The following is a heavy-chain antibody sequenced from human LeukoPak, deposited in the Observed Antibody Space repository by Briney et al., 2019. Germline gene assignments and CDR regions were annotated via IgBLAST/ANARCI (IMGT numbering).Heavy chain of an antibody. CDR3: ARRPIPADDWFDP. CDR1: GYSISSGYY. D-gene: IGHD2-2*01. V-gene: IGHV4-38-2*01. J-gene: IGHJ5*02. Sequence: SETLSLTCAVSGYSISSGYYWGWIRQPPGKGLEWIGSFYHSGSTYYNPSLKSRVTISVDTSKNQFSLKLGSVTAADTAVYYCARRPIPADDWFDPWGQGTLVTVSS. CDR2: FYHSGST.